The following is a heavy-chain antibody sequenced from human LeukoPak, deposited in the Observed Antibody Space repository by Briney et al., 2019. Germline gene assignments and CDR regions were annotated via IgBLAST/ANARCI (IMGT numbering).Heavy chain of an antibody. Sequence: GGSLRLSCAASGFTFSSYWMSWVRQAPGKGLEWVANIKQDGSEKYNVDSVKGRFTISRDNAKNSLYLQMNSLRAEDTAVYYCARDQIASAGNGFDCWGQGTLVTVSS. D-gene: IGHD6-13*01. CDR1: GFTFSSYW. J-gene: IGHJ4*02. V-gene: IGHV3-7*01. CDR2: IKQDGSEK. CDR3: ARDQIASAGNGFDC.